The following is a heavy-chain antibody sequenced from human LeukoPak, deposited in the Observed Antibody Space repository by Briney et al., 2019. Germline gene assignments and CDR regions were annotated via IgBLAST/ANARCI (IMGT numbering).Heavy chain of an antibody. CDR3: ASLYSSSSGFNY. J-gene: IGHJ4*02. V-gene: IGHV3-21*01. CDR1: GGSISSYY. Sequence: KSSETLSLTCTVSGGSISSYYWSWIRQPPGKGLEWVSSISSSSSYIYYADSVKGRFTISRDNAKNSLYLQMNSLRAEDTAVFYCASLYSSSSGFNYWGQGTLVTVSS. D-gene: IGHD6-6*01. CDR2: ISSSSSYI.